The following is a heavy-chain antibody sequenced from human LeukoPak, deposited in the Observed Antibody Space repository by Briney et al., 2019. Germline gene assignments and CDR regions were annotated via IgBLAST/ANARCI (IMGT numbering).Heavy chain of an antibody. CDR2: IRYDGSNK. CDR3: ANVGRYYDFWSGYHDNWYFDH. V-gene: IGHV3-30*02. J-gene: IGHJ2*01. CDR1: GFTFGSYG. D-gene: IGHD3-3*01. Sequence: PGGSLRLSCVASGFTFGSYGMHWVRQAPGKGLEWVTFIRYDGSNKNYADSVKGRFTISRDNSKNTLYLQMNSLRPGDTAMYYCANVGRYYDFWSGYHDNWYFDHWGRGALVTVSS.